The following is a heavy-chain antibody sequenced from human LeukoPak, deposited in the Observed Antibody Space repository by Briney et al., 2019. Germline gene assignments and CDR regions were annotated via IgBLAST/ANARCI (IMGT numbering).Heavy chain of an antibody. Sequence: PLASVKVSCKASGYSFTKYGFSWVRQAPGQGLEWMGWISANTGHANYAQNLQGRVTLTTDTSTTTAYMELRSLRFDDTAVYYCVRDEFTAQAWFDFWGQGTPVTVSS. CDR1: GYSFTKYG. V-gene: IGHV1-18*01. J-gene: IGHJ5*01. D-gene: IGHD3-16*01. CDR2: ISANTGHA. CDR3: VRDEFTAQAWFDF.